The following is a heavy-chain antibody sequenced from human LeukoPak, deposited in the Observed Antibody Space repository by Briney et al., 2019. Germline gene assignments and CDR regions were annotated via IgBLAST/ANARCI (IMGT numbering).Heavy chain of an antibody. J-gene: IGHJ4*02. CDR2: ISYDGSNK. CDR3: AKLLGSSSSQTY. Sequence: GGSLRLSCAASGFTFSSYGMHWVRQAPGKGLEWVTVISYDGSNKYYADSVKDRFTISRDNSKNTLHLQMKSLRAEDTAVYYCAKLLGSSSSQTYWGQGTLVTVSS. CDR1: GFTFSSYG. V-gene: IGHV3-30*18. D-gene: IGHD6-6*01.